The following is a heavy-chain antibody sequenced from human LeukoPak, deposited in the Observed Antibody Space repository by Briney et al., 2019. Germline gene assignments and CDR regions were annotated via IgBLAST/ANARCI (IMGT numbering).Heavy chain of an antibody. CDR3: ATPTVTNYYYGMDV. CDR1: GYPFTGYY. D-gene: IGHD4-17*01. J-gene: IGHJ6*02. CDR2: INPNSGGT. Sequence: GESLKVSCKAFGYPFTGYYMHWVRPAPGQGLEWMGWINPNSGGTNYAQKFQGWVTMTRDTSISTAYMELSRLRSDDTAVYYCATPTVTNYYYGMDVWGQGTTVTVSS. V-gene: IGHV1-2*04.